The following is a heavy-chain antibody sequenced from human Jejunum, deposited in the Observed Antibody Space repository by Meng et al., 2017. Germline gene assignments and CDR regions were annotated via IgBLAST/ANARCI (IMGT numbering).Heavy chain of an antibody. CDR2: ISRSTRSGTYV. Sequence: GESLKISCAASGFIFSAYSMNWVRQAPGKGLEWVSSISRSTRSGTYVYYADSVKGRFTIFRENAKNSLYLQMNSLRAEDTAVYYCARDMVSSYYGSGRHPFDIWDQGTMVTVS. J-gene: IGHJ3*02. CDR3: ARDMVSSYYGSGRHPFDI. CDR1: GFIFSAYS. D-gene: IGHD3-10*01. V-gene: IGHV3-21*01.